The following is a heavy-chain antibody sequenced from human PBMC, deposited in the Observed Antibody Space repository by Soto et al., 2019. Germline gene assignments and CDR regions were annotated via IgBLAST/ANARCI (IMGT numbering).Heavy chain of an antibody. CDR1: GGTFSSYA. D-gene: IGHD2-2*01. CDR2: IISTFDTP. CDR3: ARPKFMLPGPIDYYYYAMDV. Sequence: QVQLVQSGAEVKKPGSSVKVSCKASGGTFSSYAITWVRQAPGQGLEWMGGIISTFDTPHYAQKFRGRIMITADESTTIVYMELSSLISEDTAVYYFARPKFMLPGPIDYYYYAMDVWGQGTTVSVSS. J-gene: IGHJ6*02. V-gene: IGHV1-69*12.